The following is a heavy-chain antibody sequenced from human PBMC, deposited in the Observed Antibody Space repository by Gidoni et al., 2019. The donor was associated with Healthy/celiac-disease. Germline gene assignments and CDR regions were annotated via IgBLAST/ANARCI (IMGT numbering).Heavy chain of an antibody. CDR2: RSYDGSNK. CDR3: AREYGYYDTNGAFDI. V-gene: IGHV3-30-3*01. CDR1: GFTFSSYA. D-gene: IGHD3-22*01. J-gene: IGHJ3*02. Sequence: QVQLVESGGGVVQPGRSLRLSCAASGFTFSSYAMHWVRQAPGQGLEWVAVRSYDGSNKDYADSVKGRFTISRDNSKNTLYLQMNSLRAEDTAVYYCAREYGYYDTNGAFDIWGQGTMVTVSS.